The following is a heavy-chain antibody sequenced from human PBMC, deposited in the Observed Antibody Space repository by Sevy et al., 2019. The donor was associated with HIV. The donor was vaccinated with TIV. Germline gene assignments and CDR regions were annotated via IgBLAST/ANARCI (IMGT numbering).Heavy chain of an antibody. CDR1: GFTFGDYA. CDR3: TRWKAAQSIFDY. Sequence: GGSLRLSCTTFGFTFGDYAINWVRQAPGKGLEWVAFLKNKANGGTVDYAASVKGRFTISRDDSKSIAYLQVNDLKTEDTAVYYCTRWKAAQSIFDYWGQGALVTVSS. D-gene: IGHD6-25*01. V-gene: IGHV3-49*04. CDR2: LKNKANGGTV. J-gene: IGHJ4*02.